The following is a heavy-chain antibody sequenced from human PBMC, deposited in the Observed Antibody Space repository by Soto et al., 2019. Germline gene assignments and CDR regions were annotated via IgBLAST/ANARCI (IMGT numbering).Heavy chain of an antibody. CDR1: GFAFCTYV. CDR2: ISDRGSSA. J-gene: IGHJ5*02. Sequence: VGSLGLSCNASGFAFCTYVMKWFRQAPGKGLEWVSGISDRGSSAFYADSVKGRFASSRDNSKNTLYLQMNNLRDEDTAVYYCAKDYLRSSLVRKTWFDTWGQGTLVTVSS. V-gene: IGHV3-23*01. D-gene: IGHD2-15*01. CDR3: AKDYLRSSLVRKTWFDT.